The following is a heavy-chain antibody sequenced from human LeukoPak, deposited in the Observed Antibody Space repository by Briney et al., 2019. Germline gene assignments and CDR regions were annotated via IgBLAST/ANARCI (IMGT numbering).Heavy chain of an antibody. CDR1: GFTVSSNY. CDR3: ARVGYDSSGYYYVGDYYYGMDV. V-gene: IGHV3-66*01. Sequence: AGGSLRLSCAASGFTVSSNYMSRVRQAPGKGLEWVSVIYSGGSTYYADSVKGRFTISRDNSKNTLYLQMNSLRAEDTAVYYCARVGYDSSGYYYVGDYYYGMDVWGQGTTVTVSS. CDR2: IYSGGST. D-gene: IGHD3-22*01. J-gene: IGHJ6*02.